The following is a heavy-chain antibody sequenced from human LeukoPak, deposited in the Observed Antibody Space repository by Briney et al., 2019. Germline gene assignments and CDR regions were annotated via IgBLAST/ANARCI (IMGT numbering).Heavy chain of an antibody. CDR2: IYYSGST. V-gene: IGHV4-39*02. CDR1: GGSISSISSNNYH. D-gene: IGHD4-23*01. Sequence: SETLSLTCTVSGGSISSISSNNYHWGWIRQPPGKGLEWIGSIYYSGSTYYNPSLKSRVTISVDTSKNQFSLELSSVTAADTALYYCAREMGVVTAHGIDVWGQGTTVTVSS. CDR3: AREMGVVTAHGIDV. J-gene: IGHJ6*02.